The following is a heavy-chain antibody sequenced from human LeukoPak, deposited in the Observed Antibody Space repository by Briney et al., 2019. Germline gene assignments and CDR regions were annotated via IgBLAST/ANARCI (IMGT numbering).Heavy chain of an antibody. D-gene: IGHD4-11*01. CDR2: IYYSGST. J-gene: IGHJ6*03. V-gene: IGHV4-59*01. Sequence: PSETLSLTCTVSGGSISSYYWSWIRQPPGKGLEWIGYIYYSGSTNYNPSLKSRVTISVDTSKNQFSLKLSSVTAADTAVYYCARDLREDYGNSYYYMDVWGKGTTVTVSS. CDR3: ARDLREDYGNSYYYMDV. CDR1: GGSISSYY.